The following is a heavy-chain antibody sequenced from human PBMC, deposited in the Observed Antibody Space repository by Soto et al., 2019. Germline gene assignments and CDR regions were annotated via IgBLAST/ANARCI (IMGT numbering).Heavy chain of an antibody. J-gene: IGHJ4*02. D-gene: IGHD6-13*01. Sequence: PSETLSLTCTVSGGSISSYYWSWIRQPPGKGLEWIGYIYYSGSTNYNPSLKSRVTISVDTSKNQFSLKLSSVTAADTAVYYCARSHFSSSWYTGWGQGTLVTVSS. CDR1: GGSISSYY. V-gene: IGHV4-59*01. CDR3: ARSHFSSSWYTG. CDR2: IYYSGST.